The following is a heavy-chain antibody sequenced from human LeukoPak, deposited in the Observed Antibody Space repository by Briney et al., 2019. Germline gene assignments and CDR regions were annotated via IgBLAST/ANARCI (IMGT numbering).Heavy chain of an antibody. D-gene: IGHD6-13*01. J-gene: IGHJ6*02. CDR2: IYYSGST. Sequence: TSETLSLTCTVSGGSISSYYWSWIRQPPGKGLEWIGYIYYSGSTNYNPSLKSRVTISVDTSKNQFSLKLSSVTAADTAVYYCARSIAAAGLSYYYYGMDVWGQGTTVTVSS. V-gene: IGHV4-59*01. CDR1: GGSISSYY. CDR3: ARSIAAAGLSYYYYGMDV.